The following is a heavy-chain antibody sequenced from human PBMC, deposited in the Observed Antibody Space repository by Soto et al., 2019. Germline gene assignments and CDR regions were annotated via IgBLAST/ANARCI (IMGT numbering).Heavy chain of an antibody. J-gene: IGHJ4*02. CDR2: ISYDGNNK. CDR1: GFTYSTYT. V-gene: IGHV3-30-3*01. D-gene: IGHD5-18*01. Sequence: GSLRLSCAASGFTYSTYTMHWVRQAPGKGLEWVAVISYDGNNKFYADSVKGRFTISRDNAKNSLYLQMNSLRAEDTAVYYCARDQPGYSYGYGLGYWGQGTLVTVSS. CDR3: ARDQPGYSYGYGLGY.